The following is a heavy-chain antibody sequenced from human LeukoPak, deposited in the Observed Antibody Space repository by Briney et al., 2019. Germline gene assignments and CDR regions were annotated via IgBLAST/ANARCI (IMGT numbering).Heavy chain of an antibody. CDR3: ARDAPTTVTTYDYFDY. Sequence: PSETLSLTCDIDGGTLSDYYWTWIRQSPGKGLEWIGEINHRGSTNYNPSLKSRVTISLDTSKNQFSLKLSSVTAADTAVYYCARDAPTTVTTYDYFDYWGQGTLVTVSS. D-gene: IGHD4-17*01. J-gene: IGHJ4*02. V-gene: IGHV4-34*01. CDR2: INHRGST. CDR1: GGTLSDYY.